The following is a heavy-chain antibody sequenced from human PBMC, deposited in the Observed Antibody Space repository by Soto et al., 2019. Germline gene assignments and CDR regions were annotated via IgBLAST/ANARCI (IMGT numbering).Heavy chain of an antibody. CDR2: IYPATGDT. CDR1: GYIFIGSY. V-gene: IGHV1-2*02. J-gene: IGHJ4*02. CDR3: ARGPSE. Sequence: QVQLVQSGAEMKSPGSSVKVSCKATGYIFIGSYLHWIRQAPGQGPEWMGSIYPATGDTDYAQTYQGGVILTGDTAIGTAYMELKWLTFDDTGMYYCARGPSEWGQGTLVTVSS.